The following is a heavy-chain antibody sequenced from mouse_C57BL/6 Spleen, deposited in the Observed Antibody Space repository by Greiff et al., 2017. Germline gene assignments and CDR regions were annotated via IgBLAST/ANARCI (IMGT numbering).Heavy chain of an antibody. V-gene: IGHV1-69*01. CDR2: IDPSDSYT. Sequence: VQLQQPGAELVMPGASVKLSCKASGYTFTSYWMHWVKQRPGQGLEWIGEIDPSDSYTNYNQKFKGKSTLTVDKSSSTAYMQLSSLTSEDSAVYYCARSTGYYGSRGFDYWGQGTTLTVSS. CDR1: GYTFTSYW. J-gene: IGHJ2*01. CDR3: ARSTGYYGSRGFDY. D-gene: IGHD1-1*01.